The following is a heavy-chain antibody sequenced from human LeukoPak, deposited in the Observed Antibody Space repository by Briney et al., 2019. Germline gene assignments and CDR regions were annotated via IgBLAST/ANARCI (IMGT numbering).Heavy chain of an antibody. CDR3: ARFGSSVY. J-gene: IGHJ4*02. CDR2: IFYSGST. V-gene: IGHV4-39*07. Sequence: SETLSLTCTVSGGSISTSNYYWGWIRQPPGKGLEWIGNIFYSGSTYYSPSLKSRVTISLDTSRNQFSLKLSSVTAADTAVYYCARFGSSVYWGQGTLVTVSS. CDR1: GGSISTSNYY. D-gene: IGHD6-6*01.